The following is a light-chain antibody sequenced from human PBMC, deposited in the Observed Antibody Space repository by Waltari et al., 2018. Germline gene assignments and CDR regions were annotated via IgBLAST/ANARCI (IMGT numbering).Light chain of an antibody. CDR2: AAS. CDR3: QQYYSYQWT. J-gene: IGKJ1*01. CDR1: QGISSY. V-gene: IGKV1-8*01. Sequence: AIRMTQSPSSFSASTGDRVTITCRASQGISSYLAWYQQKPGKAPKLLIYAASTLQSGVPSRFSCSGSGTDFTLTISCLQSEDFATYYCQQYYSYQWTFGQGTKVEIK.